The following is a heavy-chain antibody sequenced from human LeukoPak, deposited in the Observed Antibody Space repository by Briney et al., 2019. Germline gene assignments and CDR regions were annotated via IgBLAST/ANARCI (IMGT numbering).Heavy chain of an antibody. V-gene: IGHV3-15*01. CDR3: TTDLYYDILTGQAGAG. Sequence: GGSLRLSCAASGFTFSNAWMSWVRQAPGKGLEWVGRLKSKTDGGPTDYAAPVKGRFTISRDDSKNTLYLQMNSLKTEDTAVYYCTTDLYYDILTGQAGAGWGQGTLVTVSS. CDR1: GFTFSNAW. CDR2: LKSKTDGGPT. D-gene: IGHD3-9*01. J-gene: IGHJ4*02.